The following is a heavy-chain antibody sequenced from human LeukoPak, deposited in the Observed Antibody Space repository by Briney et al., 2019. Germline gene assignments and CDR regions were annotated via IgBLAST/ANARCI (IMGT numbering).Heavy chain of an antibody. J-gene: IGHJ4*02. CDR2: IYPGDSDT. CDR1: GYSFSNYW. Sequence: GESLKISCKGSGYSFSNYWIGWVGQMPGKGLEWMGIIYPGDSDTRYSPSFQGQVTISVDKSISTAYLQWSSLKASDTAMYYCTRVVLSGSYPLCDYWGQGTLVTVSS. CDR3: TRVVLSGSYPLCDY. V-gene: IGHV5-51*01. D-gene: IGHD1-26*01.